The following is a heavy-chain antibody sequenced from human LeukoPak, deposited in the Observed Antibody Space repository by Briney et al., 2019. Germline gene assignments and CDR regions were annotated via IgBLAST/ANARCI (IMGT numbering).Heavy chain of an antibody. V-gene: IGHV3-48*03. CDR2: ISGSGNNI. J-gene: IGHJ4*02. D-gene: IGHD1-26*01. CDR3: ARAIGRFFDY. Sequence: GGSLRLSCAASGITFSTYEMNWVRQAPGKGLEWVSYISGSGNNIYYADSVKGRFTISRDNAKNSLYLQMSSLRAEDTAVYYCARAIGRFFDYWGQGTLVTVSS. CDR1: GITFSTYE.